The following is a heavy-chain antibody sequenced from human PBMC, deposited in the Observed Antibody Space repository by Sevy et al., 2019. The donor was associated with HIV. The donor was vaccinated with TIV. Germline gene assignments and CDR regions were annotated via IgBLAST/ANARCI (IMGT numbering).Heavy chain of an antibody. J-gene: IGHJ5*02. D-gene: IGHD6-13*01. V-gene: IGHV6-1*01. CDR1: GDSVSSNSAA. Sequence: QSQTLSLTCAISGDSVSSNSAAWNWIRQSPSRGLEWLGRTYYRSKWHNDYAVSVKSRITINPDTSKNQFSLQLNSVTPEDTAVYYCARDRGLRLYSSSWYGWFDPWGQGTLVTVSS. CDR3: ARDRGLRLYSSSWYGWFDP. CDR2: TYYRSKWHN.